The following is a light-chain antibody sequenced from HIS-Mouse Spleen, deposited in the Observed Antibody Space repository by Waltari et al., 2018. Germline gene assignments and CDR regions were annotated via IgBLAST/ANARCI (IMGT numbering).Light chain of an antibody. Sequence: SYELTQPSSVSVSPGQTARITCPGAVLAKKYARWFQQKPGQAPVLVIYKDSERPSGIPERFSGSSSGTTVTLTISGAQVEDEADYYCYSAADNNGVFGGGTKLTVL. CDR3: YSAADNNGV. J-gene: IGLJ2*01. CDR1: VLAKKY. V-gene: IGLV3-27*01. CDR2: KDS.